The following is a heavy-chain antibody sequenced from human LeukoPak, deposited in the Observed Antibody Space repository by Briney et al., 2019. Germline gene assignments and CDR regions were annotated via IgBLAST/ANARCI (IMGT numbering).Heavy chain of an antibody. CDR1: GGYISSYY. V-gene: IGHV4-4*07. CDR3: AMSRGSGGHDY. CDR2: IHRSGST. D-gene: IGHD1-26*01. J-gene: IGHJ4*02. Sequence: PAETLSLTCTVAGGYISSYYRSWIRQPAGKGLEWIGRIHRSGSTNYNPSRKSRVTMSADTSKNQFSLKLSSVTAADTAVYYCAMSRGSGGHDYWGQGTLVTVSS.